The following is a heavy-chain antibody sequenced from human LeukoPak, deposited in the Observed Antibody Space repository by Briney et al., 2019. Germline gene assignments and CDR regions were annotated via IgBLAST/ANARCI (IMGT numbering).Heavy chain of an antibody. CDR3: AREQSYSEKIVVVNPPFDY. D-gene: IGHD2-21*01. V-gene: IGHV3-21*01. CDR2: ISSSGTDI. CDR1: GFTFSSYG. Sequence: GGSLRLSCAASGFTFSSYGMNGARQAPGKGLEWVSSISSSGTDIYFADSVKGRFNISRDNAKNSLYLQMNSLRAEDTALYYCAREQSYSEKIVVVNPPFDYWGQGTLVTVSS. J-gene: IGHJ4*02.